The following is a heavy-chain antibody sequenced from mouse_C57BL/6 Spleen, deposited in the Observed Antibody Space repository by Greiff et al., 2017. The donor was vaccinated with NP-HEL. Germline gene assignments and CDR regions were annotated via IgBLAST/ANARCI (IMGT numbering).Heavy chain of an antibody. CDR1: GFNIKDDY. D-gene: IGHD2-4*01. CDR3: TRYDYDVRDD. J-gene: IGHJ2*01. CDR2: IDPENGDT. Sequence: EVQLQQSGAELVRPGASVKLSCTASGFNIKDDYMHWVKQRPEQGLEWIGWIDPENGDTEYASKFQGKATITADTSSNTAYLQLSSLTSEDTAVYYCTRYDYDVRDDWGKGTTLTVSS. V-gene: IGHV14-4*01.